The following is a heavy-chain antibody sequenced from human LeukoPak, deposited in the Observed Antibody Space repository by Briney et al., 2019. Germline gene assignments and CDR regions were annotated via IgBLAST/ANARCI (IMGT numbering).Heavy chain of an antibody. Sequence: GGSLRLPCAASGFTFSSYAMSWVRQAPGKGLEWVSAISGSGGSTYYADSVKGRFTISRDNSKNTLYLQMNSLRAEDTAVYYCAKDLYYYGSSGYFLWGQGTLVTVSS. V-gene: IGHV3-23*01. D-gene: IGHD3-22*01. CDR2: ISGSGGST. CDR1: GFTFSSYA. J-gene: IGHJ4*02. CDR3: AKDLYYYGSSGYFL.